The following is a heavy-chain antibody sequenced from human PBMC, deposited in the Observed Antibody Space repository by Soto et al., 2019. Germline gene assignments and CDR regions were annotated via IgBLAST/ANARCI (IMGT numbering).Heavy chain of an antibody. J-gene: IGHJ4*02. CDR2: VNPNSGGT. CDR3: VTSRVSIAVAGETEYYFDY. V-gene: IGHV1-2*04. Sequence: VASVKVSCKASGGTFSNYGFSWVRQAPGQGLEWMGWVNPNSGGTNYAQKFQGWVTMTRDTSISTAYMELSRLRYDDTAVYYCVTSRVSIAVAGETEYYFDYWGQGTLVTVSS. D-gene: IGHD6-19*01. CDR1: GGTFSNYG.